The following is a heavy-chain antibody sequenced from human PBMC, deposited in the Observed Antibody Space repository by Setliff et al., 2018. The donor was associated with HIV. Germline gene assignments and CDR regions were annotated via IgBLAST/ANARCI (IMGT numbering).Heavy chain of an antibody. D-gene: IGHD2-21*02. CDR1: GYSFTNYW. V-gene: IGHV5-51*01. CDR3: ARLSVVTATRIYYFDY. CDR2: IYPGDSDT. J-gene: IGHJ4*02. Sequence: GESLKISCKGSGYSFTNYWIGWVRQMPGKGLEWMAIIYPGDSDTRYSPSFQGQVTISADKSISTAYLQWSSLKASDTAMYYCARLSVVTATRIYYFDYWGQGTLVTVSS.